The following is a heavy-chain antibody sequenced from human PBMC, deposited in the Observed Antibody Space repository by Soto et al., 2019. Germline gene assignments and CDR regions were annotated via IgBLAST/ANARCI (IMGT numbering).Heavy chain of an antibody. CDR3: ARPGRDWGALHY. V-gene: IGHV4-59*08. CDR2: IYYSGST. J-gene: IGHJ4*02. D-gene: IGHD7-27*01. Sequence: QVQLQESGPGLVKPSETLSLTCTVSNDSISTYYWTWIRQPPGKGLEWIGFIYYSGSTNYNPSLQSRVNISVDTSKNQCSLKMNSVTAADTAVYYCARPGRDWGALHYWGQGTLVTVSS. CDR1: NDSISTYY.